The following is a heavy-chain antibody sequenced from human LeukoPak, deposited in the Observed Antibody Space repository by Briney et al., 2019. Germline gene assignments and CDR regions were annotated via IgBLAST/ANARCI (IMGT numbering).Heavy chain of an antibody. Sequence: GRSLRLSCAASGFTFSSYGMHWVRQAPGKGLEWVAVIWYDGSNKYYADSVKGRFTISRDNSKNTLYLQMNSLRAEDTAVYYCAREYDSSGYYAGVGGNYFDYWGQGTLVTVSS. J-gene: IGHJ4*02. D-gene: IGHD3-22*01. CDR3: AREYDSSGYYAGVGGNYFDY. V-gene: IGHV3-33*01. CDR2: IWYDGSNK. CDR1: GFTFSSYG.